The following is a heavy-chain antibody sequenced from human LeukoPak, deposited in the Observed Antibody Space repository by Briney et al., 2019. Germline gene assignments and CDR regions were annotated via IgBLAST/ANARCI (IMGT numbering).Heavy chain of an antibody. CDR3: ARGPFFQH. V-gene: IGHV4-34*01. J-gene: IGHJ1*01. CDR1: GGSFSGYY. CDR2: INHSGST. Sequence: SETLSLTCAVYGGSFSGYYWSWIRQPPGKGLEWIGEINHSGSTNYNPSLKSRVTISVDTSKNQYPLKLSSVTAADTAVYYCARGPFFQHWGQGTLVTVSS.